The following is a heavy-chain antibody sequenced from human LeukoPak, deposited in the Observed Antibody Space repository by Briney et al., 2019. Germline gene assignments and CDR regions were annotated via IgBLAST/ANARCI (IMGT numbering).Heavy chain of an antibody. J-gene: IGHJ3*02. CDR2: IYSGGST. CDR3: ARELVRGADDASDI. CDR1: GFTVSSNY. D-gene: IGHD3-10*01. V-gene: IGHV3-66*01. Sequence: GGSLRLSCAASGFTVSSNYMSWVRQAPGKGLEWVSVIYSGGSTYYADSVKGRFTISRDNSKNTLYLQMNSLRAEDTAVYYCARELVRGADDASDIWGQGTMVTVSS.